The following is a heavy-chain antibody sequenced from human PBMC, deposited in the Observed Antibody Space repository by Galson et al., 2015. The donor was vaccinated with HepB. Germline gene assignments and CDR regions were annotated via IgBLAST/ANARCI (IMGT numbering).Heavy chain of an antibody. J-gene: IGHJ4*02. Sequence: SLRLSCAASGFTFSSYGMHWVRQAPGKGLEWVAVISYDGSNKYYADSVKGRFTISRDNSKNTLYLQMNSLRAEDTAVYYCAKDIFNTRRGASGHTTTEQIDYWGQGTLVTVSS. CDR2: ISYDGSNK. V-gene: IGHV3-30*18. D-gene: IGHD3-3*01. CDR1: GFTFSSYG. CDR3: AKDIFNTRRGASGHTTTEQIDY.